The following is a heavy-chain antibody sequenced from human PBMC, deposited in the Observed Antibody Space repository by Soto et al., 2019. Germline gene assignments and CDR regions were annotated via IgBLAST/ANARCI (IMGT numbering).Heavy chain of an antibody. CDR2: VNPNTGVT. J-gene: IGHJ4*02. D-gene: IGHD4-17*01. V-gene: IGHV1-2*02. CDR3: ARYVYYGDFFDS. CDR1: GYTFTAYQ. Sequence: ASVKVSCKASGYTFTAYQIHWLRQVPGQGLEWMGWVNPNTGVTNYARKFQGRVTMTRDTSSSTAYLDLSSLKPDDTAVYYCARYVYYGDFFDSWGQGALVTVSS.